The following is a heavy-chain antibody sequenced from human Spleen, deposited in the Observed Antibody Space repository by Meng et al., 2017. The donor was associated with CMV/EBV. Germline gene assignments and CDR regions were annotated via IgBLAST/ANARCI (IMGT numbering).Heavy chain of an antibody. V-gene: IGHV3-30*02. J-gene: IGHJ4*02. Sequence: GGSLRLSCAASGFTFSSYGMHWVRQAPGKGLEWVAFIRYDGSNKYYADSVKGRFTISGDNSKNTLYLQMNSLRAEDTAVYYCAKDPDSSGYYKCYFDYWGQGTLVTVSS. CDR1: GFTFSSYG. CDR2: IRYDGSNK. D-gene: IGHD3-22*01. CDR3: AKDPDSSGYYKCYFDY.